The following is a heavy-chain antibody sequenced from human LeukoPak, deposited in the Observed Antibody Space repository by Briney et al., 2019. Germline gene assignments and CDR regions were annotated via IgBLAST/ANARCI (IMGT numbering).Heavy chain of an antibody. Sequence: ASETLSLTCGVSGGSIGNGGYSWSWIRQPPGKGLEWIGYIYQSGSTSYNPSLKSRVTISVDRSKNEFSLKLSSVTAADTAVYYCARGGIAAAGATFGYWGQGTLVTVSS. CDR2: IYQSGST. CDR3: ARGGIAAAGATFGY. V-gene: IGHV4-30-2*01. CDR1: GGSIGNGGYS. J-gene: IGHJ4*02. D-gene: IGHD6-13*01.